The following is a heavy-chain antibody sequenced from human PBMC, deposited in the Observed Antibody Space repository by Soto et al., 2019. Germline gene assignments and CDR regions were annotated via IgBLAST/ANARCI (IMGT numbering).Heavy chain of an antibody. CDR3: AKDRDNYDFWSGYFDY. V-gene: IGHV3-30*18. Sequence: QVQLVESGGGVVQPGRSLRLSCAASGFTFSSYGMHWVRQAPGKGLEWVAVISYDGSNKYYADSVKGRFTISRDNSKNTLYLQMNSLRAEDTAEYYCAKDRDNYDFWSGYFDYWGQGTLVTVSS. D-gene: IGHD3-3*01. CDR2: ISYDGSNK. J-gene: IGHJ4*02. CDR1: GFTFSSYG.